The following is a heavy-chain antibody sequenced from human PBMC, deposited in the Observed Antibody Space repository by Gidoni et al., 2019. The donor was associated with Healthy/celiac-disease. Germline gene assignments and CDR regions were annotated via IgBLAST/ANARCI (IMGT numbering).Heavy chain of an antibody. V-gene: IGHV4-34*01. CDR2: INHSGST. D-gene: IGHD1-26*01. Sequence: QVQLQQWGAGLLKPSETLSLTCAVYGGSFSGYYWSWIRQPPGKGLEWIGEINHSGSTNYNPSLKSRVTISVETSKNQFSLKLSSVTAADTAVDYCARGGLRKGDHYFDYWGQGTLVTVSS. CDR3: ARGGLRKGDHYFDY. J-gene: IGHJ4*02. CDR1: GGSFSGYY.